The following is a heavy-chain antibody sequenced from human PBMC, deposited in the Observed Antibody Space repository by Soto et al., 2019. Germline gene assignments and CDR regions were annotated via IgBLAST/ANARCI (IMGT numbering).Heavy chain of an antibody. CDR2: ISGSGGST. CDR1: GFTFSSYA. D-gene: IGHD6-19*01. J-gene: IGHJ4*02. Sequence: PGGSLRLSCAASGFTFSSYAMSWVRQAPGKGLEWVSAISGSGGSTYYADSVKGRFTISRDNSKNTLYLQMNSLRAEDTAVYYCAKDKQWLVLRRAYFDYWGQGTLVTVSS. CDR3: AKDKQWLVLRRAYFDY. V-gene: IGHV3-23*01.